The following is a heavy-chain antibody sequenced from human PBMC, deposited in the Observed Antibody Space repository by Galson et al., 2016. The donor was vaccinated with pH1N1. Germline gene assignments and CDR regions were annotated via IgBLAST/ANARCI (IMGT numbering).Heavy chain of an antibody. CDR2: VYPGASDT. J-gene: IGHJ4*02. CDR1: GYSFPGYW. Sequence: QSGAEVKKSGESLKIPCRSSGYSFPGYWLAWVRQVPGNGREWMVVVYPGASDTRQSPSFEGQVTISADNSINTAYLQWSSLKASDTAIYYCARYRDVYKTTASFDHWGQGTLVTVSS. D-gene: IGHD5-24*01. V-gene: IGHV5-51*01. CDR3: ARYRDVYKTTASFDH.